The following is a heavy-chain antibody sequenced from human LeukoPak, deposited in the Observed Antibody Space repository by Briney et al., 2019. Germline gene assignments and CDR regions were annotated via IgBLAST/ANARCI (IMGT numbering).Heavy chain of an antibody. CDR1: GFTFSSYG. Sequence: GGSLRLSCAASGFTFSSYGMNWVRQAPGKGLEWVSGISSSGSYIYYTDSVKGRFTISRDNAKNSLSLQMNSLRAEDTAVYYCARVYYGSGSSRCFDYWGQGTLVTVSS. J-gene: IGHJ4*02. V-gene: IGHV3-21*01. CDR3: ARVYYGSGSSRCFDY. D-gene: IGHD3-10*01. CDR2: ISSSGSYI.